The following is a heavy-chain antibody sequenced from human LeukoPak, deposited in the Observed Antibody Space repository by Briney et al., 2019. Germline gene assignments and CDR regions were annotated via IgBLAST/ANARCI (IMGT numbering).Heavy chain of an antibody. Sequence: SETLSLTCTVSAGSISSYYWSWIRQPPGKGLEWIGYIYYSGSTNYNPSLKSRVTISVDTSKNQFSLKLSSVTAADTAVYYCARDSVYDSSGYDAFDIWGQGTMVTVSS. CDR1: AGSISSYY. CDR3: ARDSVYDSSGYDAFDI. V-gene: IGHV4-59*01. J-gene: IGHJ3*02. CDR2: IYYSGST. D-gene: IGHD3-22*01.